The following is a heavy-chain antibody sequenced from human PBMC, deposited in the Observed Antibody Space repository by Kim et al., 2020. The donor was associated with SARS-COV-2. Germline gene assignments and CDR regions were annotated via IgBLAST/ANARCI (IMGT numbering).Heavy chain of an antibody. J-gene: IGHJ5*02. D-gene: IGHD3-22*01. CDR2: IYYSGST. CDR3: AREREYYDSSGYKGWFDP. CDR1: GGSISSGGYY. V-gene: IGHV4-31*03. Sequence: SETLSLTCTVSGGSISSGGYYWSWIRQHPGKGLEWIGYIYYSGSTYYNPSLKSRVTITVDTPKNQFSLKLSSVTAADTAVYYCAREREYYDSSGYKGWFDPWGQGTLLTVSS.